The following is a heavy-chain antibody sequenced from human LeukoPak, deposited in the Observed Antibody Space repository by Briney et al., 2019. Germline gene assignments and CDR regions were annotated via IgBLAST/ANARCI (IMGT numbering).Heavy chain of an antibody. D-gene: IGHD6-19*01. CDR3: ATVAVAGNTKSDY. J-gene: IGHJ4*02. V-gene: IGHV4-34*01. CDR1: GXSFXGYY. CDR2: INHSGST. Sequence: LSLTXXXYGXSFXGYYWSWIRQPPGKGLEWIGEINHSGSTNYNPSLKSRVTISVDTSKNQFSLKLSSVTAADTAVYYCATVAVAGNTKSDYWGQGTLVTVSS.